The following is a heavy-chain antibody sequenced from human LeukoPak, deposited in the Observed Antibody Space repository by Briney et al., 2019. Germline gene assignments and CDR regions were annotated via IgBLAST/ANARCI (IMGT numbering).Heavy chain of an antibody. J-gene: IGHJ5*02. D-gene: IGHD3-10*01. CDR1: GFTFSTSA. CDR2: ISGSGGST. V-gene: IGHV3-23*01. CDR3: AKPTYGSGRSWFDP. Sequence: GGSLRFSCAASGFTFSTSAMSWVRQAPGKGLEWVSAISGSGGSTYYADSVKGRFTISRDNSKNTLYLQMNSLRAEDTAVYYCAKPTYGSGRSWFDPWGQGTLVTVSS.